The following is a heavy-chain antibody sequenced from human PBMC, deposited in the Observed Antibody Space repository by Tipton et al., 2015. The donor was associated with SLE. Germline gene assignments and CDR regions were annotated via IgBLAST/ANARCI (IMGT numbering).Heavy chain of an antibody. D-gene: IGHD2-8*01. CDR3: ARGLMEPGDY. CDR2: IYANGSA. CDR1: GGSVSSVSYY. J-gene: IGHJ4*02. V-gene: IGHV4-61*01. Sequence: TLSLTCTVSGGSVSSVSYYWTWIRQPPGKGLEYIGNIYANGSANYGPSLKSRVTISLYTSKNQFSLKLGYVNDADTADYYCARGLMEPGDYWGQGTLVTVSS.